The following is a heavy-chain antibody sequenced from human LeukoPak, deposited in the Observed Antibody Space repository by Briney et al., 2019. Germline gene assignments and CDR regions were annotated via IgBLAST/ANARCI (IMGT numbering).Heavy chain of an antibody. CDR3: ARSLEDSSGYNYYYYGMDV. Sequence: SETLSLICAVYGGSSNGYYWSWIRQPPGKGLEWIGEINHTGSTNYNPSLESRVTTSVDTSKNQFSLKLSSVTAADTAVYYCARSLEDSSGYNYYYYGMDVWGQGTTVTVSS. D-gene: IGHD3-22*01. CDR1: GGSSNGYY. V-gene: IGHV4-34*01. J-gene: IGHJ6*02. CDR2: INHTGST.